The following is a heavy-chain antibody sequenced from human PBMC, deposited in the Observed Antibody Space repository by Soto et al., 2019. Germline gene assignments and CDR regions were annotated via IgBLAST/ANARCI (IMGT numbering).Heavy chain of an antibody. D-gene: IGHD3-10*01. J-gene: IGHJ3*02. V-gene: IGHV3-23*01. Sequence: GGSLRLSCVVSGFTFTPYAMNLVRQAPGKGLEGGSAITGTDNTYYADSVKGRFTISRDNSKNTLYLQMNSLRAEDTAVYYCAKDPTMVRAFDIWGQGTMVTVSS. CDR3: AKDPTMVRAFDI. CDR1: GFTFTPYA. CDR2: ITGTDNT.